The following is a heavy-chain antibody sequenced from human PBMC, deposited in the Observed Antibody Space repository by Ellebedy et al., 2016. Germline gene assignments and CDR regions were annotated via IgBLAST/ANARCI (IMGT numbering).Heavy chain of an antibody. J-gene: IGHJ3*01. CDR3: ARETRGIHPERDTFDV. D-gene: IGHD1-14*01. V-gene: IGHV4-34*01. Sequence: SQTLSLTCAVNGGSFSGYHWSWIRQPPGKGLEWIGEIDHSISTKYNPSLKSRVTMSVDTSKNQFSLRLTSVTAADTAVFYCARETRGIHPERDTFDVWGQGTMVTVSS. CDR2: IDHSIST. CDR1: GGSFSGYH.